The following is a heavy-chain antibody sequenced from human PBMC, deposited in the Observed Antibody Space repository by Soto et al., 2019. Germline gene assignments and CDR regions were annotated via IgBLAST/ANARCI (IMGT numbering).Heavy chain of an antibody. V-gene: IGHV3-73*02. CDR1: GFTFTASA. CDR3: ASLSVGYDTLTGREY. CDR2: IRSEVNSYAT. J-gene: IGHJ4*02. D-gene: IGHD3-9*01. Sequence: EVQLVESGGGLVQPGGSLELSCVVSGFTFTASAMHWVRQASGRGLEWVGRIRSEVNSYATAYAASVEGRFFISREDSKNTAYMQMNSLRTEDTAVYYCASLSVGYDTLTGREYWGKGTLVTVSS.